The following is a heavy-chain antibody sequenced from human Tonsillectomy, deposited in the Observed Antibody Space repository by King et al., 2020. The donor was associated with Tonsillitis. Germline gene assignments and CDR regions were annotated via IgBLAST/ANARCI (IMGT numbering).Heavy chain of an antibody. D-gene: IGHD1-1*01. J-gene: IGHJ4*02. CDR1: GGSFSNYY. CDR3: ARGVSTGL. CDR2: IHYSDT. Sequence: VQLQESGPGLVKPSETLSLTCTVSGGSFSNYYWSWVWQPPGKGLEWIGYIHYSDTNYNPSLKSRVTISVDTSKNQLSLRLTSVTAADTAMYYCARGVSTGLWGQGTLVTVSS. V-gene: IGHV4-59*01.